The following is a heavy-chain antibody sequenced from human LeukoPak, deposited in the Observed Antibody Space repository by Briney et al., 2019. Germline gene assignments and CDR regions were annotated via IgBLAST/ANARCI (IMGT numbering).Heavy chain of an antibody. V-gene: IGHV3-74*01. CDR2: LNSDGSST. CDR3: AKGYYYDSSGPGPADV. CDR1: GFTFSSYW. D-gene: IGHD3-22*01. J-gene: IGHJ6*02. Sequence: GGSLRLSCAASGFTFSSYWMHWVRQAPGKGLVWVSRLNSDGSSTSYADSVKGRFTISRDNSKNTLYLQMNSLRAEDTAVYYCAKGYYYDSSGPGPADVWGQGTTVTVSS.